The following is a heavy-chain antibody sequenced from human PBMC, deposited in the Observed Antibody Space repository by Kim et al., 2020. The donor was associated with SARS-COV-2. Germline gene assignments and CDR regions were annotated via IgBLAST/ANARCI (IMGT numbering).Heavy chain of an antibody. J-gene: IGHJ4*02. CDR2: IYPGDSDT. CDR3: ARRISGLGDFDY. D-gene: IGHD1-26*01. CDR1: GYTLTDYW. V-gene: IGHV5-51*01. Sequence: GESLKISCKGSGYTLTDYWIGWVRQMPGKGLEWMGIIYPGDSDTKYSPVFQGQVTISADKSIDTAYLQWSSLKASDTAMYYCARRISGLGDFDYWGQGTL.